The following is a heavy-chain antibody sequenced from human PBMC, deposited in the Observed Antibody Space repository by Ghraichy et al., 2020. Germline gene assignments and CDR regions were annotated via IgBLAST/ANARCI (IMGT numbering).Heavy chain of an antibody. Sequence: GGSLRLSCAASGFTFSSYAMHWVRQAPGKGLEWVAVISYDGSNKYYADSVKGRFTISRDNSKNTLYLQMNSLRAEDTAVYYCARDHPRVTIFGVGPFDYWGQGTLVTVSS. J-gene: IGHJ4*02. CDR2: ISYDGSNK. D-gene: IGHD3-3*01. CDR3: ARDHPRVTIFGVGPFDY. V-gene: IGHV3-30*04. CDR1: GFTFSSYA.